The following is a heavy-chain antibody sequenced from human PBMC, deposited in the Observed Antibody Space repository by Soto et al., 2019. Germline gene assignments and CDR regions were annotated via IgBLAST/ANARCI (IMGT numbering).Heavy chain of an antibody. CDR1: GYNFTSYW. J-gene: IGHJ4*02. CDR2: IYPGDSDT. D-gene: IGHD3-22*01. V-gene: IGHV5-51*01. Sequence: GESLKISCKGSGYNFTSYWIGWVRQMPGKGLEWMGIIYPGDSDTRYSPSFQGQVTISADKSISTAFLQWSSLRASDTAMFYCARTYYYDSSDYYHFDFWGQGTLVTVSS. CDR3: ARTYYYDSSDYYHFDF.